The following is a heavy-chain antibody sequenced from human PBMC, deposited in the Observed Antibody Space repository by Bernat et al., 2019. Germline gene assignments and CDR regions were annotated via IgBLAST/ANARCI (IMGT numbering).Heavy chain of an antibody. J-gene: IGHJ6*02. CDR1: GFTFSSYW. D-gene: IGHD2-15*01. Sequence: EVQLVESGGGLVQPGGSLRLSCAASGFTFSSYWMHWVRQAPGKGLVWVSRINSDGSSTSYADSVKGRFTISRDNAKNTLYLQMNSLRAEDTAVYYCATAPGYCSGGSCYCYGMDVWGQGTTVTVSS. V-gene: IGHV3-74*01. CDR3: ATAPGYCSGGSCYCYGMDV. CDR2: INSDGSST.